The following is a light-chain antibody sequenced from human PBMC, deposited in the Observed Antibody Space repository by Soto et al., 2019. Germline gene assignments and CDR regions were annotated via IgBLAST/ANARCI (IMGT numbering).Light chain of an antibody. V-gene: IGKV1-27*01. CDR2: AAS. CDR3: QKYSSVPV. J-gene: IGKJ3*01. Sequence: DIQMTQSPTSLSASVGDRVTITCRASQDIRNFVAWYQQKPGKAPKLLIYAASTLQSGVPSRFSRSGSVTDFTLTINSLQPEDVATYSCQKYSSVPVFGPGTKVEIK. CDR1: QDIRNF.